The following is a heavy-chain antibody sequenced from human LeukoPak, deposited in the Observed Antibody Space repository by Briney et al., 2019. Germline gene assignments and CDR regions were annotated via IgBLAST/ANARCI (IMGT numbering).Heavy chain of an antibody. V-gene: IGHV3-23*01. CDR1: GFTFITYS. CDR3: AKTAEDIVVVVAATFDY. Sequence: HTGGSLRLSCAASGFTFITYSMTWLRQAPGRGLEWVSAITGSGAFTDYADSVKGRFTISRDNSKNTLYLQMNSLRVEDTALHYCAKTAEDIVVVVAATFDYWGQGTLVTVSS. CDR2: ITGSGAFT. D-gene: IGHD2-15*01. J-gene: IGHJ4*02.